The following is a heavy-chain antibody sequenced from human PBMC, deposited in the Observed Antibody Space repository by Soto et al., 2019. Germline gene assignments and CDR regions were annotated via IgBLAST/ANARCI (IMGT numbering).Heavy chain of an antibody. V-gene: IGHV3-23*01. J-gene: IGHJ3*02. CDR2: ISGSGGST. D-gene: IGHD3-10*02. CDR1: GFTFSSYA. Sequence: EVQLLESGGGLVQPGGSLRLSCAASGFTFSSYAMSWVRQAPGKGLEWVSAISGSGGSTYYADSVKGRFTISRDNTKNTLDLQMNSLRAEDTAVYYCAKLVEITMFPDICGQGTMVTVSS. CDR3: AKLVEITMFPDI.